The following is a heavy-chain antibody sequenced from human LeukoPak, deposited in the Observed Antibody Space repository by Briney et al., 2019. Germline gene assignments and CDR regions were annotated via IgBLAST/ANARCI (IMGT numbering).Heavy chain of an antibody. Sequence: GASVKVSCKASGYTFTSYYMHWVRQAPGQGLEWMGIINPSGGSTSYAQKLQGRVTMTRGTSTSTVYMELSSLRSEDTAVYYCAREYDSSGYYFSPQYNWFDPWGQGTLVTVSS. CDR2: INPSGGST. CDR3: AREYDSSGYYFSPQYNWFDP. V-gene: IGHV1-46*01. D-gene: IGHD3-22*01. J-gene: IGHJ5*02. CDR1: GYTFTSYY.